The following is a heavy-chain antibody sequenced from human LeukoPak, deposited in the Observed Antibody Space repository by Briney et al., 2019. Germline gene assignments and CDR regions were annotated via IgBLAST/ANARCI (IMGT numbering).Heavy chain of an antibody. D-gene: IGHD3-22*01. J-gene: IGHJ4*02. Sequence: GGSLRLSCAASGFTFSNYGMHWVRQAPGKRLEWVAGIWYDGGYKYYADSVKGRFTISRDNSKNTLFLQMDSLRAEDTAVYYCARNYYDSSGYQESTFNYWGQGTLVTVSS. CDR3: ARNYYDSSGYQESTFNY. V-gene: IGHV3-33*01. CDR1: GFTFSNYG. CDR2: IWYDGGYK.